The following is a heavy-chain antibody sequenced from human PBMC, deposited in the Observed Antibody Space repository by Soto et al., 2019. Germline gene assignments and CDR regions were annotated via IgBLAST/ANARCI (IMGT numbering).Heavy chain of an antibody. V-gene: IGHV1-18*01. CDR2: ISAYNGNT. Sequence: QVQLVQSGAEVKKPGASVKVSCKASGYTFTSYGISWVRQAPGQGLEWMGWISAYNGNTNYAQKLQGRVTMTTDTSTSTAYMELRGLRSDDTAVYYCARDIVVVPAAIPNYYYYGMDVWGQGTTVIVSS. CDR3: ARDIVVVPAAIPNYYYYGMDV. D-gene: IGHD2-2*01. J-gene: IGHJ6*02. CDR1: GYTFTSYG.